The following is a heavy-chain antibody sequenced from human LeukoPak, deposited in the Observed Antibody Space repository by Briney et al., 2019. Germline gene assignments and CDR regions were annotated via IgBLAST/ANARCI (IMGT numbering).Heavy chain of an antibody. D-gene: IGHD6-19*01. Sequence: GGSLRLSCAASGFTVSSNFMSWVRQAPGKGLECVSVIYSRGGTYYADSVQGRFTISRDNSKNTLYLNSLRAEDTAVYYCARDVLASSGRPTSHFDCWGQGALVTVSS. J-gene: IGHJ4*02. CDR3: ARDVLASSGRPTSHFDC. V-gene: IGHV3-53*01. CDR2: IYSRGGT. CDR1: GFTVSSNF.